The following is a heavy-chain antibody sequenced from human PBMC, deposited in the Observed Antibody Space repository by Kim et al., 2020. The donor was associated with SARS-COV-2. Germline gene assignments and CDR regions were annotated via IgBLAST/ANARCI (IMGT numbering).Heavy chain of an antibody. D-gene: IGHD1-1*01. CDR3: ARVLTTAYYYYGMDV. J-gene: IGHJ6*02. V-gene: IGHV3-11*01. Sequence: SLKGRFTIPRDNAKNSLYLQMNSLRAEDTAVYYCARVLTTAYYYYGMDVWGQGTTVTVSS.